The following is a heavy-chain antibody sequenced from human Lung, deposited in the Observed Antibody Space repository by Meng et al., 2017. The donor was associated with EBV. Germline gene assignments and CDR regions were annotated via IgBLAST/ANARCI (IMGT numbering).Heavy chain of an antibody. Sequence: QGQLQQWGAGLLRPSETLSLTCGGYNGSLSGYYWSWIRQPPGKGLEWIGEINHGGSANLNPSLKSRVTISVDTSKNQFSLKLSSVTAADTAVYYCARPSIAVAGWDYWGQGTLVTVSS. J-gene: IGHJ4*02. V-gene: IGHV4-34*02. CDR2: INHGGSA. CDR1: NGSLSGYY. D-gene: IGHD6-19*01. CDR3: ARPSIAVAGWDY.